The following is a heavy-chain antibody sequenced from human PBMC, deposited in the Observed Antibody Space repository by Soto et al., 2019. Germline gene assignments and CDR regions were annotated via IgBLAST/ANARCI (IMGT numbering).Heavy chain of an antibody. Sequence: PGGSLRLSCAASGFTFSSYAMSWVRQAPGKGLEWVSAISGSGGSTYYADSVKGRFAISRDNSKNTLYLQMNSLRAEDTAVYYCAKGVELLRAEYFQHWGQGTLVTVSS. D-gene: IGHD1-26*01. CDR1: GFTFSSYA. J-gene: IGHJ1*01. CDR2: ISGSGGST. V-gene: IGHV3-23*01. CDR3: AKGVELLRAEYFQH.